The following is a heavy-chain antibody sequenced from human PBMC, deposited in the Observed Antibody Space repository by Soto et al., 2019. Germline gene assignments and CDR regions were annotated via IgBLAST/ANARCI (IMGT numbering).Heavy chain of an antibody. Sequence: GGSLRLSCAASGFTFSSYAMSWVRQAPGKGLEWVSAISGSGGSTYYADSVKGRFTISRDNSKNTLYLQMNSLRAEDTAVYYCAKDVVIGVVAQRFGYFDYWGQGTLVTVSS. CDR3: AKDVVIGVVAQRFGYFDY. CDR2: ISGSGGST. CDR1: GFTFSSYA. D-gene: IGHD3-3*01. J-gene: IGHJ4*02. V-gene: IGHV3-23*01.